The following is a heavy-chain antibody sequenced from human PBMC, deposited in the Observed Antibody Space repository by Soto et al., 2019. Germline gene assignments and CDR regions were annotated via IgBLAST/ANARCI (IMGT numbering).Heavy chain of an antibody. CDR3: ARHSRYASGWIPDY. J-gene: IGHJ4*02. CDR1: GYSFTSHW. CDR2: IFPRDSNT. V-gene: IGHV5-51*01. Sequence: GEPLKSACKGSGYSFTSHWIGWVRRMPGKGLEWMGIIFPRDSNTRNSPSFYGQVTISADKSNNTAYLQWNSLKASDTATYYCARHSRYASGWIPDYWGPGTQVTVSS. D-gene: IGHD6-19*01.